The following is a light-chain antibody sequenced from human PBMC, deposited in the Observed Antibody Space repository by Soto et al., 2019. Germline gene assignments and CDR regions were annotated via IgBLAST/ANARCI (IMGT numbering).Light chain of an antibody. CDR3: QQYNSDIGA. V-gene: IGKV1-5*03. CDR2: KAS. CDR1: QSISSW. Sequence: DIQMTQSPSTLSASVGDRVTITCRASQSISSWLAWYQQKPGKAPKLLIYKASSLESGVPSRFSGSGSGTEFTLTISSLQPDDFATYYCQQYNSDIGAFGQGTKVEIK. J-gene: IGKJ1*01.